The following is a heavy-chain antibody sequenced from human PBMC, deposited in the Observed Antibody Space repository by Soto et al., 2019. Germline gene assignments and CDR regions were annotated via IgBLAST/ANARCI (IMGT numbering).Heavy chain of an antibody. V-gene: IGHV3-23*01. CDR2: ISGSGGST. CDR1: GFTFSSYA. Sequence: EVQLLESGGGLVQPGGSLRLSCAASGFTFSSYAMSWVRQAPGKGLEWVSAISGSGGSTYYADSVKGRFTISRDNSKNTLYLQMNSLRAEDTAVYYCAKDKPGRGLSYYYDSSGYYFDYWGQGTLVTVSS. D-gene: IGHD3-22*01. CDR3: AKDKPGRGLSYYYDSSGYYFDY. J-gene: IGHJ4*02.